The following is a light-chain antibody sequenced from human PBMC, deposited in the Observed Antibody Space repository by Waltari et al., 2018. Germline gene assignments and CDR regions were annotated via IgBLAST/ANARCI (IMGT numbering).Light chain of an antibody. CDR2: EVT. CDR3: ASYTSITTVV. Sequence: QSALTQPASVSGSPGQSITLPCSGTRSDVGAYNFVSWYKHHPGQAPKVLIYEVTNRPSGVSNRFSASKSGNTASLTISGLQAEDEADYYCASYTSITTVVFGGGTKLTVL. CDR1: RSDVGAYNF. J-gene: IGLJ2*01. V-gene: IGLV2-14*01.